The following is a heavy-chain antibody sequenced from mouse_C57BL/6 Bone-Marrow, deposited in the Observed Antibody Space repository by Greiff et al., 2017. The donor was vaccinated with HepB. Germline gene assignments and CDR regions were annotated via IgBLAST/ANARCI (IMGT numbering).Heavy chain of an antibody. Sequence: QVQLQQPGAELVKPGASVKLSCKASGYTFTSYWMHWVKQRPGQGLEWIGMIHPNSGSTNYNEKFKSKATLTVDKSSSTAYMQLSSLTSEDSAVYYGARPRLCYGSRDSVDYWGQGTTLTVSS. V-gene: IGHV1-64*01. J-gene: IGHJ2*01. CDR3: ARPRLCYGSRDSVDY. CDR2: IHPNSGST. D-gene: IGHD1-1*01. CDR1: GYTFTSYW.